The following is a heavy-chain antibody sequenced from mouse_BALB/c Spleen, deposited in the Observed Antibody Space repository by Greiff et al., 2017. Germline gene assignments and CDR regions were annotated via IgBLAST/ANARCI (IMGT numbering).Heavy chain of an antibody. CDR3: ARAGTGPIAY. J-gene: IGHJ3*01. CDR2: ISSGSSTI. D-gene: IGHD4-1*01. CDR1: GFTFSSFG. Sequence: VQGVESGGGLVQPGGSRKLSCAASGFTFSSFGMHWVRQAPEKGLEWVAYISSGSSTIYYADTVKGRFTISRDNPKNTLFLQMTSLRSEDTAMYYCARAGTGPIAYWGQGTLVTVSA. V-gene: IGHV5-17*02.